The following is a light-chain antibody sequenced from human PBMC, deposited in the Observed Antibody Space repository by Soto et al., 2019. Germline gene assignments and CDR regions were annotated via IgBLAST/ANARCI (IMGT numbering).Light chain of an antibody. J-gene: IGKJ1*01. Sequence: EIVMTQSPATLSVSPGERATLPRRASQSVSSYVAWSQRKPGQAPRLLIEDASHRATGIPARFSGSGSGTDFTLTISSLEPEDFAVYYCQQRSNWLWTFGQGTKVDIK. CDR3: QQRSNWLWT. CDR1: QSVSSY. V-gene: IGKV3-11*01. CDR2: DAS.